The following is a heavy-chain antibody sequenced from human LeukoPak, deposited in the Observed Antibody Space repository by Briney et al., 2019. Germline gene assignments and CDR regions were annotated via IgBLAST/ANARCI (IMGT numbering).Heavy chain of an antibody. CDR3: AREDYYGSASPTLFDY. Sequence: GGSLRLSCAASGFTFDDYGMSRVRQAPGKGLEWVYGINWNGGSTGYADSVKGRFTISRDNAKNSLYLQMNSLRAEDTALYYCAREDYYGSASPTLFDYWGQGTLVTVSS. V-gene: IGHV3-20*04. D-gene: IGHD3-10*01. CDR2: INWNGGST. J-gene: IGHJ4*02. CDR1: GFTFDDYG.